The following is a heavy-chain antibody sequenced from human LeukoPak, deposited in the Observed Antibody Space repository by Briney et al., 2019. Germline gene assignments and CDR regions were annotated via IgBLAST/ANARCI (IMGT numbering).Heavy chain of an antibody. V-gene: IGHV4-39*01. D-gene: IGHD2-21*02. CDR2: IYYSGST. CDR3: ARARRNAVTGLAY. CDR1: GGSISSSSYY. J-gene: IGHJ4*02. Sequence: SETLSLTCTVSGGSISSSSYYWGWIRQPPGKGLEWIGSIYYSGSTYYNPSLKSRVTISVDTSKNQFSLKLSSVTAADTAVYYCARARRNAVTGLAYWGQGTLVTVSS.